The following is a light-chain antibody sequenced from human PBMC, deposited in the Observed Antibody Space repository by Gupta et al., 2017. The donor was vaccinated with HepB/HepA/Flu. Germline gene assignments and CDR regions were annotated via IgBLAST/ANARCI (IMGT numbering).Light chain of an antibody. J-gene: IGLJ1*01. V-gene: IGLV2-23*02. CDR1: SSDVGSYNL. CDR2: EVS. Sequence: QSALTQPASVSGSPGQSITISCTGTSSDVGSYNLVSWYQHHPGKAPKLMIYEVSKRPSGVSNRLSGSKSGNTAALTISWPQAEEEADYYFCSYAGRSTTPYVFGTGTKVTVL. CDR3: CSYAGRSTTPYV.